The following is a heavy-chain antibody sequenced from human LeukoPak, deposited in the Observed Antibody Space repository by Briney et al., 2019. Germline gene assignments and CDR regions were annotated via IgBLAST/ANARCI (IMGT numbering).Heavy chain of an antibody. CDR3: AAPGVPAATYYFDY. CDR1: GFTFSTYG. D-gene: IGHD2-2*01. V-gene: IGHV3-30*02. Sequence: PGGSLRLSCAASGFTFSTYGMHWVRQAPGKGLDWVALIRYDGSNKYYADSVKGRFTISRDNSKNTVYLQMNSLRAEDTAVYYCAAPGVPAATYYFDYWGQGTLVTVSS. J-gene: IGHJ4*02. CDR2: IRYDGSNK.